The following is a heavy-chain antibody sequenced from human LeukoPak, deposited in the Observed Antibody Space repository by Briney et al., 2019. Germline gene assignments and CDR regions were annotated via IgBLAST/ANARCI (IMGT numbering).Heavy chain of an antibody. D-gene: IGHD3-10*01. V-gene: IGHV1-2*02. CDR3: ARNYGSGSYYAPQDY. J-gene: IGHJ4*02. CDR2: INPNSGGT. Sequence: ASVKVSCKASGYTFTGYYMHWLRQAPGQGLEWMGWINPNSGGTNYAQKFQGRVTMTRDTSISTAYMELSRLRSDDTAVYYCARNYGSGSYYAPQDYWGQGTLVTVSS. CDR1: GYTFTGYY.